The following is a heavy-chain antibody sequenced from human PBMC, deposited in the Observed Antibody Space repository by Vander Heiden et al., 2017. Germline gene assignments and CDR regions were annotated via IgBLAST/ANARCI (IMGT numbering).Heavy chain of an antibody. Sequence: QVQPVESAGGVVQPGGSLRLSGAGSGLTFSRYAMHWVRQAPGKGLEWVAVISYDGSNKYYADSVKGRFTISRDNSKNTLYLQMNSLRAEDTAVYYCAKVGGDCTNGVCYTYFDYWGQGTLVTVSS. CDR1: GLTFSRYA. V-gene: IGHV3-30*18. J-gene: IGHJ4*02. D-gene: IGHD2-8*01. CDR2: ISYDGSNK. CDR3: AKVGGDCTNGVCYTYFDY.